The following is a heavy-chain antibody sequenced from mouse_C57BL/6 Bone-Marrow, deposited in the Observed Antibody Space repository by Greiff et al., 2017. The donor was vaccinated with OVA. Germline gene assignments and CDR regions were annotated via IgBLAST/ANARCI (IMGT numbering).Heavy chain of an antibody. CDR2: IYPRSGNT. Sequence: QVQLKESGAELARPGASVKLSCKASGYTFTSYGISWVKQRTGQGLEWIGEIYPRSGNTYYNEKFKGKATLTADKSSSTAYMELRSLTSEDSAVYFCARNYEYYFDYWGQGTTLTVSS. CDR1: GYTFTSYG. CDR3: ARNYEYYFDY. V-gene: IGHV1-81*01. D-gene: IGHD1-1*01. J-gene: IGHJ2*01.